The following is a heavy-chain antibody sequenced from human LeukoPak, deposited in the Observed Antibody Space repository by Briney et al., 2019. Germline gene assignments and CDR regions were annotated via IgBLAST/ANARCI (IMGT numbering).Heavy chain of an antibody. J-gene: IGHJ3*02. V-gene: IGHV4-4*07. Sequence: SETLSLTCTVSGGSISSYYWSWIRQPAGKGLEWIGRIYTSGSTNYNPSLKSRVTMSVDTSKNQFSLKLSSVTAADTAVYYCASGTGYSSSWSTRGAFDIWGQGTMVTVSS. D-gene: IGHD6-13*01. CDR2: IYTSGST. CDR3: ASGTGYSSSWSTRGAFDI. CDR1: GGSISSYY.